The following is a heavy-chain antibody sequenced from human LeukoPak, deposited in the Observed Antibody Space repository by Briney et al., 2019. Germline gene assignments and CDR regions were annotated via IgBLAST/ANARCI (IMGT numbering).Heavy chain of an antibody. CDR1: GGSFSGYY. CDR3: ARGQNLGDY. V-gene: IGHV3-69-1*01. CDR2: ITYTSDI. D-gene: IGHD7-27*01. J-gene: IGHJ4*02. Sequence: ETLSLTCAVYGGSFSGYYWSWIRQSPGKGLEWVSCITYTSDIYYADSVKGRFTISRDNAKNSLYLQMNSLRAEDTAVYYCARGQNLGDYWGQGTLVTVSS.